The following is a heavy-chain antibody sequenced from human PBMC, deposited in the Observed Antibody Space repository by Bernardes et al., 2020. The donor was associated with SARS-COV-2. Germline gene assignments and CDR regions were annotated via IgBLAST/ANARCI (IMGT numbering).Heavy chain of an antibody. CDR2: ISGSGSTI. D-gene: IGHD4-17*01. V-gene: IGHV3-48*04. Sequence: GGPLRLSCVVSGFTFSRHSMNWVRQAPGKGLEWLAYISGSGSTIHYADSVKGRLTITRDNAKNLLYLQMNSLRVEDTAVYYCARDYYGDYILDYWGQGTLVTVSS. CDR3: ARDYYGDYILDY. CDR1: GFTFSRHS. J-gene: IGHJ4*02.